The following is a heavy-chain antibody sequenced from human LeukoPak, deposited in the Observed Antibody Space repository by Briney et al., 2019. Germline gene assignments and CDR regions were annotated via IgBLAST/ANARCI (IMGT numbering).Heavy chain of an antibody. CDR2: INHSGST. Sequence: SGTLSLTCAVYGGSFSGYYWSWIRQPPGKGLEWIGEINHSGSTNYNPSLKSRVTISVDTSKHQSSLKLSSVTAADTAVYYCARVRDIVVVPAAMRSLIDYWGQGTLVTVSS. V-gene: IGHV4-34*01. J-gene: IGHJ4*02. CDR1: GGSFSGYY. CDR3: ARVRDIVVVPAAMRSLIDY. D-gene: IGHD2-2*01.